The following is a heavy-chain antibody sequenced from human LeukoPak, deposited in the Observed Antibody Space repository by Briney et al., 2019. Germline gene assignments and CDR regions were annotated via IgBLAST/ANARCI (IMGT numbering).Heavy chain of an antibody. CDR1: GFTFSSHA. D-gene: IGHD3-10*01. CDR2: ISSSSSTI. V-gene: IGHV3-48*01. Sequence: GGSLRLSCAASGFTFSSHAMVWVRQAPGKGLEWVSYISSSSSTIYYADSVKGRFTISRDNAKNSLYLQMNSLRAEDTAVYYCARDRVLLWFGVFDYWGQGTLVTVSS. CDR3: ARDRVLLWFGVFDY. J-gene: IGHJ4*02.